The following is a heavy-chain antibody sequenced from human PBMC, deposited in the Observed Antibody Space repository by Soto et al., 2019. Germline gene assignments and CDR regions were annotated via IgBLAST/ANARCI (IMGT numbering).Heavy chain of an antibody. CDR1: GGSFSGYQ. CDR3: ARGLIVWFGELSRRGGYYYYIDV. J-gene: IGHJ6*03. V-gene: IGHV4-34*01. Sequence: QVQLQQWGAGLLKPSETLSLTCAVYGGSFSGYQWTWIRQTPGQGLEWIGEINDTGNINYNPSLKSRVTTFIDTRKKQISLKLSSVAAADTAVYYCARGLIVWFGELSRRGGYYYYIDVWGKGTTVTVSS. CDR2: INDTGNI. D-gene: IGHD3-10*01.